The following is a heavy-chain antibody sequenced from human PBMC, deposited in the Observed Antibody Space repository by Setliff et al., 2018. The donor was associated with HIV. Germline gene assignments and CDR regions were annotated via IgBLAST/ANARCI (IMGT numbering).Heavy chain of an antibody. CDR1: GFTFSTYW. V-gene: IGHV3-74*01. Sequence: PGGSLRLSCTASGFTFSTYWMNWVRLPPGKGPVWLSRINAAGGNTNYVDSVKGRFTISRDNAGSTVYLQMSSLRAEDTAVYYCATDPVDGSSYWGQGTLVTVSS. CDR3: ATDPVDGSSY. J-gene: IGHJ4*02. D-gene: IGHD3-10*01. CDR2: INAAGGNT.